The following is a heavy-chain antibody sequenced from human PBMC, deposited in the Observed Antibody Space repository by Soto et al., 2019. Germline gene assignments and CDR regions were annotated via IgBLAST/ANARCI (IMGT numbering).Heavy chain of an antibody. Sequence: SETLSLTCTVSGGSISSYYWSWIRQPPGKGLEWIGYIYYSGSTNYNPSLKSRVTISVDTSKNQFSLKLSSVTAADTAVYYCARMKLLEWLLFDYWGQGTLVTVS. CDR1: GGSISSYY. V-gene: IGHV4-59*01. D-gene: IGHD3-3*01. CDR3: ARMKLLEWLLFDY. J-gene: IGHJ4*02. CDR2: IYYSGST.